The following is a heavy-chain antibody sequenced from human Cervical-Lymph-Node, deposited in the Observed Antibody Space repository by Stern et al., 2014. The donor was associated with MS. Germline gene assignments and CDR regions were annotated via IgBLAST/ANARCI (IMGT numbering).Heavy chain of an antibody. Sequence: QVQLVESGAEVKKPGASVRVSCKASGYTFTGYYMHWVRQAPGQGLEWMGRINPNSGGTNYAQKCQGRVTMTRDTSISTAYMELSRLRSDDTAVYYCARDYNYYDSSGYYYDNWFDPWGQGTLVTVSS. CDR3: ARDYNYYDSSGYYYDNWFDP. J-gene: IGHJ5*02. D-gene: IGHD3-22*01. CDR2: INPNSGGT. CDR1: GYTFTGYY. V-gene: IGHV1-2*06.